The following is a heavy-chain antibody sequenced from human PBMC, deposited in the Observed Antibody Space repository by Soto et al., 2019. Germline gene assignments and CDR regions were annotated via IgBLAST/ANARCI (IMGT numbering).Heavy chain of an antibody. V-gene: IGHV1-2*02. J-gene: IGHJ6*03. Sequence: QVQLVQSGAEVKKPGASVTVSCKASGYTFSDYYLHWVRQAPGQGPEWMGWINPNGGATKFARKVQGRVTMTRDTSVRTAFMELNRLKFDDTAVYYCARESGGATATLDYYYFYMDVWGKGTTVTVSS. CDR2: INPNGGAT. CDR1: GYTFSDYY. D-gene: IGHD5-12*01. CDR3: ARESGGATATLDYYYFYMDV.